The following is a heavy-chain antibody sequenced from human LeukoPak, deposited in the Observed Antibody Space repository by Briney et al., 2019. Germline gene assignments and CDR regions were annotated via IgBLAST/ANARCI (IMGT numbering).Heavy chain of an antibody. CDR2: ISSSGSTI. Sequence: PGGSLRLSCAASGFTFSDYYMSWIRQAPGKGLEWVSYISSSGSTIYYADSVKGRFTISRDNAKNSLYLQMNSLRAEDTAVYYCARDYPLRGSSASYQYYYYMDVWGKGTPVTISS. CDR1: GFTFSDYY. D-gene: IGHD3-22*01. CDR3: ARDYPLRGSSASYQYYYYMDV. V-gene: IGHV3-11*04. J-gene: IGHJ6*03.